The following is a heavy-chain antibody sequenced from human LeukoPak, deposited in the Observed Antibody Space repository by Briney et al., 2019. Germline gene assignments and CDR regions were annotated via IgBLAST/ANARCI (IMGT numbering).Heavy chain of an antibody. D-gene: IGHD3-3*01. J-gene: IGHJ4*02. CDR1: GFTFSTYW. V-gene: IGHV3-74*01. Sequence: PGGPLRLSCVASGFTFSTYWMHWVRQAPGKGLVWVSRINSDGSIINYADSVKGRFTISRDNAKNTLYLQMNSLRAEDTAVYYCSRTLFGVVNYWGQGTLVIVSS. CDR2: INSDGSII. CDR3: SRTLFGVVNY.